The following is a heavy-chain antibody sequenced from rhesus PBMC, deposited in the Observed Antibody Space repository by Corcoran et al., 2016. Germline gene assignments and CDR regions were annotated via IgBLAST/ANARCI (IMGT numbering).Heavy chain of an antibody. V-gene: IGHV4S10*01. CDR3: ARVYGSGYYDY. Sequence: QVQLQESGPGVVKPSETLSLTCAVSGGSISDSYRWSWIRQPPGKGLEWIGYIYGSSTSTNYNPSLKSRVTISKDTSKNQFSLKLSSVTAADTAVYYCARVYGSGYYDYWGQGVLVTVSS. J-gene: IGHJ4*01. CDR2: IYGSSTST. CDR1: GGSISDSYR. D-gene: IGHD3-28*01.